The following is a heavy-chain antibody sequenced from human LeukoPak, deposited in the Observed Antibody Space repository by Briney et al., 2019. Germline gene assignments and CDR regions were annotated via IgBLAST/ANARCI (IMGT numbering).Heavy chain of an antibody. V-gene: IGHV3-21*01. Sequence: GGSLRLSCAASGFTFSSYSMNWVRQAPGKGLEWVSSISSSSSYIYYADSVKGRFTISRDNAKNSLYLQMNSLRAEDTAVYYCARSGGSGSYYDDAFDIWGQGTMVTVSS. CDR2: ISSSSSYI. CDR3: ARSGGSGSYYDDAFDI. D-gene: IGHD3-10*01. CDR1: GFTFSSYS. J-gene: IGHJ3*02.